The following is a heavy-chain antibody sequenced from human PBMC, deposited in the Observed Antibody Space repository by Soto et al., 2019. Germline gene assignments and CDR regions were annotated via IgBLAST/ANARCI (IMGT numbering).Heavy chain of an antibody. CDR1: GGSISSYY. Sequence: SETLSLTCTVSGGSISSYYWSWIRQPPGKGLEWIGYIYYSGSTNYNPSLKSRVTISVDTSKNQFSLKLSSVTAADTAVYYCARHTNPTDHPMGRRNFDYWGQGTLVTVSS. J-gene: IGHJ4*02. V-gene: IGHV4-59*08. D-gene: IGHD2-8*01. CDR3: ARHTNPTDHPMGRRNFDY. CDR2: IYYSGST.